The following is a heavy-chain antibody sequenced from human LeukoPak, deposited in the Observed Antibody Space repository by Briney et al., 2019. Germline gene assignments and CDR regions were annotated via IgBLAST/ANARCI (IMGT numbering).Heavy chain of an antibody. J-gene: IGHJ4*02. Sequence: GSSVKVSCKASGGTFSSYAISWVRQAPGQGLEWMGGIIPIFGTANYAQKFQGRVTMTTDTSTSTAYMELRSPRSDDTAVYYCARDSRFGDPSNGYWGQGTLVTVSS. CDR1: GGTFSSYA. V-gene: IGHV1-69*05. CDR2: IIPIFGTA. D-gene: IGHD3-10*01. CDR3: ARDSRFGDPSNGY.